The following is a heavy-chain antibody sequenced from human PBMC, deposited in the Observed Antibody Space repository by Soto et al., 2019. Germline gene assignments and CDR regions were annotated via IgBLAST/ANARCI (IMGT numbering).Heavy chain of an antibody. V-gene: IGHV4-34*01. CDR3: ARGGTYRDFWGGAY. J-gene: IGHJ4*02. D-gene: IGHD3-3*01. CDR2: MNHSGST. Sequence: PSETLSLTCAVYGGSFTGYYWSWIRQPPGKGLEWIGEMNHSGSTNYNPSLKSRVTISADTSKNQFSLRLSSVTAADTAVYYCARGGTYRDFWGGAYWSQGTQVTVSS. CDR1: GGSFTGYY.